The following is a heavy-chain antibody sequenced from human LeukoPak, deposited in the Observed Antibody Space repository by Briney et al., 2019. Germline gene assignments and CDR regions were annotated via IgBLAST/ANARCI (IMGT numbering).Heavy chain of an antibody. CDR3: TTQGHYYDSSGYNFVDY. J-gene: IGHJ4*02. D-gene: IGHD3-22*01. Sequence: GGSLRLSCAASGFTFSRYWMSWVRQAPGKGLEWVARIKSKNDGGTTDYAAPVKGRFTISRDDSKNTVHLQMNSLKTEDTAVYYCTTQGHYYDSSGYNFVDYWGQGTLVTVSS. CDR1: GFTFSRYW. CDR2: IKSKNDGGTT. V-gene: IGHV3-15*01.